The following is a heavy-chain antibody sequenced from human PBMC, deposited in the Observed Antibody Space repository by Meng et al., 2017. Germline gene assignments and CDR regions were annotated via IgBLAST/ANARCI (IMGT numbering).Heavy chain of an antibody. CDR3: ARDHGSGASYFDY. Sequence: VGVGGGVLQPVSALSSASAASGFTFSSNARHWARQAPGKGLEWVAVISYDGSNKYYADSVKGRFTISRDNSKNTLYLQMNSLRAEDTAVYYCARDHGSGASYFDYWGQGTLVTVSS. J-gene: IGHJ4*02. D-gene: IGHD3-10*01. CDR1: GFTFSSNA. V-gene: IGHV3-30*04. CDR2: ISYDGSNK.